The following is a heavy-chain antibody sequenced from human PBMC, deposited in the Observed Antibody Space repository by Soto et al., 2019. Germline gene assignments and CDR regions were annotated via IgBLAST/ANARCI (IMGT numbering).Heavy chain of an antibody. CDR2: INPDSGAT. CDR1: GYSFTGYY. V-gene: IGHV1-2*02. J-gene: IGHJ4*02. D-gene: IGHD2-8*02. CDR3: ARGDYGTGGYPFPYFDY. Sequence: HEHLVQSGAEVKRPGASLKVSCKASGYSFTGYYIHWVRQAPGQGLEWMGWINPDSGATNYAQNCKGRVTLTSLTSISTAAMDLTSLTSDDTAVYYCARGDYGTGGYPFPYFDYWGQGTLVIVSS.